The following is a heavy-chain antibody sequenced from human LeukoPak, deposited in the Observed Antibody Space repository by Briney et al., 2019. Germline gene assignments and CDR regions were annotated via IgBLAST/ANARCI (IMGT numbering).Heavy chain of an antibody. CDR1: NGSFSTYY. J-gene: IGHJ4*02. CDR3: ARYDSRGSASTKFDY. D-gene: IGHD3-3*01. V-gene: IGHV4-59*04. Sequence: SETLSLTCSVSNGSFSTYYWGWIRQSPGKGLEWIGRIYGRASTSYNPSLMNRVTMSVDTSKNHFSLQLTSVTAADTAVYYCARYDSRGSASTKFDYWGPGIQVTVSS. CDR2: IYGRAST.